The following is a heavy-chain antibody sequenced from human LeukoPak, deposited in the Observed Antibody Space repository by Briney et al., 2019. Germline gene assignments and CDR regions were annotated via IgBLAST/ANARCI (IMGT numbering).Heavy chain of an antibody. CDR1: GFTFSSYT. J-gene: IGHJ5*02. CDR3: ARSISVEGDA. Sequence: PGRSLRLSCEASGFTFSSYTMHWVRQAPGKGLDWVALVSPDGSDEHYADSVKGRFTISRDNARNSLWLQMNSLRGDDTAMYYCARSISVEGDAWGQGTLVTVSS. CDR2: VSPDGSDE. D-gene: IGHD3-3*01. V-gene: IGHV3-30*04.